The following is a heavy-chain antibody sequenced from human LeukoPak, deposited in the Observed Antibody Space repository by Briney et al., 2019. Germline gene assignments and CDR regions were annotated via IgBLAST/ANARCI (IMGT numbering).Heavy chain of an antibody. CDR1: GGTFSSYA. J-gene: IGHJ4*02. CDR3: ATELAYCGGDCYSGFDY. Sequence: SVKVSCKASGGTFSSYAISWVRQAPGPGLEWMGGIIPIFGTANYAQKFQGRVTITTDESTSTAYMELSSLRSEDTAVYYCATELAYCGGDCYSGFDYWGQGTLVTVSS. CDR2: IIPIFGTA. D-gene: IGHD2-21*02. V-gene: IGHV1-69*05.